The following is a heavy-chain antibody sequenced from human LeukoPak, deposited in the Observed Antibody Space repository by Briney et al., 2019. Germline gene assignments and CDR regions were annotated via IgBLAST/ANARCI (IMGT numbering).Heavy chain of an antibody. J-gene: IGHJ4*02. CDR3: ARGSVYYGFWSGYYSY. V-gene: IGHV4-34*01. Sequence: SETLSLTRAVYGGSFSGYYWSWIRQPPGKGLEWIGEINHSGSTNYNPSLKSRVTISVDTSKNQFSLKLSSVTAADTAVYYCARGSVYYGFWSGYYSYWGQGTLVTVSS. CDR1: GGSFSGYY. CDR2: INHSGST. D-gene: IGHD3-3*01.